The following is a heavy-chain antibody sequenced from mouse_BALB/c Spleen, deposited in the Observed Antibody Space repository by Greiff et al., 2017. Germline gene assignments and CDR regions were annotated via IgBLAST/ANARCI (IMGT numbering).Heavy chain of an antibody. J-gene: IGHJ3*01. CDR2: ISYSGST. Sequence: EVQGVESGPGLVKPSQSLSLTCTVTGYSITSDYAWNWIRQFPGNKLEWMGYISYSGSTSYNPSLKSRISITRDTSKNQFFLQLNSVTTEDTATYYCARSPYGPWFAYWGQGTLVTVSA. CDR1: GYSITSDYA. CDR3: ARSPYGPWFAY. V-gene: IGHV3-2*02. D-gene: IGHD1-1*01.